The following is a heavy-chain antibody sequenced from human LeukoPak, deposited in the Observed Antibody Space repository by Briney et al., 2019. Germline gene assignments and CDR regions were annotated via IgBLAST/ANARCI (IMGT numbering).Heavy chain of an antibody. V-gene: IGHV3-30*02. D-gene: IGHD3-22*01. CDR3: AKDHSSGYDRHY. CDR1: GFTFSSYG. Sequence: GGPLRLSCAASGFTFSSYGMHWVGKAPGKGLEWVAFIRYDGHIKYFVDSVKGRFTISRDNSNNTLYLEMNSLRAEDTAVYYCAKDHSSGYDRHYWGQGTLVTVS. J-gene: IGHJ4*02. CDR2: IRYDGHIK.